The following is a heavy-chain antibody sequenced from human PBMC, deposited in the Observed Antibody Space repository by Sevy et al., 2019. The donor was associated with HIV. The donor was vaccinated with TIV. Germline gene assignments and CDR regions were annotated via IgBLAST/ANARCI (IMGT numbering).Heavy chain of an antibody. J-gene: IGHJ4*02. Sequence: SETQSLTCTVSGDSISSYYWTWIRQPPGKGLEWIAYIYHRGNFNYNPSLKSRVTISVDTSKNQFSLKMSSVTAADTAVYYCARVGPRPNGDKSFHHWGRGTLVTVSS. CDR2: IYHRGNF. D-gene: IGHD4-17*01. CDR1: GDSISSYY. CDR3: ARVGPRPNGDKSFHH. V-gene: IGHV4-59*01.